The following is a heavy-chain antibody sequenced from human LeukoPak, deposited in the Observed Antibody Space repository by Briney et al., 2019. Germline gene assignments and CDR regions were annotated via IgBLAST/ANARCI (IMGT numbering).Heavy chain of an antibody. CDR1: GVSLMSYG. J-gene: IGHJ6*04. V-gene: IGHV4-4*07. D-gene: IGHD5-18*01. Sequence: TSETLSLTCVVSGVSLMSYGLSWVRQPAGKGLEWIGRIYTTGRTNYSPSFQSRVTMSIDVSSNQFSLTLRYVTAADTPFYYCARSRYTISASHTDVWGKGAPVTVSS. CDR3: ARSRYTISASHTDV. CDR2: IYTTGRT.